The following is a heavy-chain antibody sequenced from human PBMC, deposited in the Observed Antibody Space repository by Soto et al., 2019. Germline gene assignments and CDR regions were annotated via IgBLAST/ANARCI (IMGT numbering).Heavy chain of an antibody. CDR1: GYSFTSYW. D-gene: IGHD3-3*01. J-gene: IGHJ3*02. CDR3: ARHDWVNYDLTTLYAFDI. Sequence: GESLKISCKGSGYSFTSYWIGWVRQMPGKGLEWMGIIYPGDSDPRYSPSFQGQVTISADKSISTAYLQWSSLKASDTAMYYCARHDWVNYDLTTLYAFDIWGQGTMVTVSS. CDR2: IYPGDSDP. V-gene: IGHV5-51*01.